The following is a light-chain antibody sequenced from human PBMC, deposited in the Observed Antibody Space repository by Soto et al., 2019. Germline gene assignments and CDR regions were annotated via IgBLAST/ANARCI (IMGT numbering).Light chain of an antibody. J-gene: IGKJ4*02. V-gene: IGKV1-33*01. Sequence: DIQMTQSPSSLSASVGDRVTITCQASQDISNYLNWYQQKPGKAPKLLIYDASNLETAVPSRFSGSGSGTDFTFTISSLQTEDIATYYCQQYDNLPITFGGGTKVEIK. CDR2: DAS. CDR3: QQYDNLPIT. CDR1: QDISNY.